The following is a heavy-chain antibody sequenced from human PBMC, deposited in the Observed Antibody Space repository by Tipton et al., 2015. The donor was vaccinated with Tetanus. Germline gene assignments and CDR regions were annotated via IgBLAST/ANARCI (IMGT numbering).Heavy chain of an antibody. CDR3: ARRSYCTSTRCFDAFDL. CDR2: VYYTGST. D-gene: IGHD2-8*01. CDR1: GASMSTYC. V-gene: IGHV4-59*01. J-gene: IGHJ3*01. Sequence: TLSLTCTVSGASMSTYCWSWIRQPPGKGLEWIGYVYYTGSTDYNPSLKSRVTISVDTSKSQFSLRLTSVTAADTAVYFCARRSYCTSTRCFDAFDLWGPGIRVTVSS.